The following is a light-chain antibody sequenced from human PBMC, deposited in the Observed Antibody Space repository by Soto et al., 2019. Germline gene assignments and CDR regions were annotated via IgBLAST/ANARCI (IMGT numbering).Light chain of an antibody. CDR1: QSISFW. CDR2: DAS. J-gene: IGKJ1*01. Sequence: DIQMTQSPSTLSAFVGDRVTITCRASQSISFWLAWYQQKPGKAPKLLIYDASSLEIGVPSRFSGSGSGTEFTLTISSLQPDDFAPYYCQQYNTYSPTFGQGTEVEIK. V-gene: IGKV1-5*01. CDR3: QQYNTYSPT.